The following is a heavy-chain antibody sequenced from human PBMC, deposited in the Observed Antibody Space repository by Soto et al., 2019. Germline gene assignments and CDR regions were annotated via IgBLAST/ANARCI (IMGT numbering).Heavy chain of an antibody. J-gene: IGHJ6*02. CDR1: GGTFSRYT. Sequence: QVQLVQSGAEVKKPGSSVKVSCKASGGTFSRYTFTWVRQAPGQGLEWMGSIIPIVDRPNYAQKFQGRVTITADKSTSTAYMELSRMTYDDTAVYYCASHFTGVLVLGTSTQGGDNFGWDVWGQGTTVSVS. CDR2: IIPIVDRP. CDR3: ASHFTGVLVLGTSTQGGDNFGWDV. V-gene: IGHV1-69*02. D-gene: IGHD2-8*02.